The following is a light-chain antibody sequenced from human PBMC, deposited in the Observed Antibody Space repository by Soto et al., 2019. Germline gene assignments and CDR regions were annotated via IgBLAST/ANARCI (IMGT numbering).Light chain of an antibody. CDR3: QQYGSSPLFA. Sequence: EIVLTQSPGTLSLSPGERATLSCRASQSVSSSYLAWYQQKSGQAPRLLIYGASSRATGIPDRFSGSGSGTDFTLTISRLEPEDFAVYYCQQYGSSPLFAFGTGTKVDIK. J-gene: IGKJ3*01. CDR1: QSVSSSY. V-gene: IGKV3-20*01. CDR2: GAS.